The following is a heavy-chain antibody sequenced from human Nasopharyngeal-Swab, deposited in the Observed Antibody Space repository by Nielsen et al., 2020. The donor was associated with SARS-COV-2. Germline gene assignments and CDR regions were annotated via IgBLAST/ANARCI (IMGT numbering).Heavy chain of an antibody. Sequence: GGSLRLSCAASGFTFDDYVMHWVRQAPGKGLEWVSLISGDGGRTYYADSVKGRFTISRDNSRDSLYLQMNSLRTEDTAFYYCAKVPLGELTLWGSYDYWGQGTLVTVSS. CDR3: AKVPLGELTLWGSYDY. J-gene: IGHJ4*02. V-gene: IGHV3-43*02. CDR1: GFTFDDYV. CDR2: ISGDGGRT. D-gene: IGHD3-16*02.